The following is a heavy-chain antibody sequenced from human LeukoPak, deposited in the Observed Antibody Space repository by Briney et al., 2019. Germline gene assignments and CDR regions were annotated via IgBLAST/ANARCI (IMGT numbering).Heavy chain of an antibody. Sequence: AGGSLRLSCAASEFIFSRYAMHWVRRAPGKGLEWVAILSYDDTNEYYADSVAGRFTISRDNSKNTLYLQMNSRRPDDTAVYYCARDRRDGNNLAFHFDYWGQGTLVTVSS. CDR2: LSYDDTNE. CDR3: ARDRRDGNNLAFHFDY. J-gene: IGHJ4*02. V-gene: IGHV3-30*04. D-gene: IGHD5-24*01. CDR1: EFIFSRYA.